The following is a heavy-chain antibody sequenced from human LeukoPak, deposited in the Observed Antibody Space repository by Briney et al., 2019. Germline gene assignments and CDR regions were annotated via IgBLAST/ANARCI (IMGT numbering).Heavy chain of an antibody. CDR1: GFTFDDYA. CDR3: AKDMSVVPAAGDYYYGMDV. Sequence: PGGSLRLSCAASGFTFDDYAMHWVRQAPGKGLEWVSGISWNSGSIGYADSVKGRFTISGDNAKYSLYLQMNSLRAEDTALYYCAKDMSVVPAAGDYYYGMDVWGQGTTVTVSS. D-gene: IGHD2-2*01. J-gene: IGHJ6*02. CDR2: ISWNSGSI. V-gene: IGHV3-9*01.